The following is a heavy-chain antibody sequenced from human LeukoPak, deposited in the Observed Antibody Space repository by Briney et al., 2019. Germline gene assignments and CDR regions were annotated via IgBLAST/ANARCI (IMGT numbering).Heavy chain of an antibody. Sequence: GGSLRLSCAASGFTFSSYGMSWVRQAPGKGLEWVSGISPGGGPTYYADSVKGRFTISRDDSKNTLYLQMKNLRAEDTAVYYCAKDGAWLRFDDWGQGILVTVSS. CDR2: ISPGGGPT. CDR3: AKDGAWLRFDD. D-gene: IGHD5-12*01. V-gene: IGHV3-23*01. J-gene: IGHJ4*02. CDR1: GFTFSSYG.